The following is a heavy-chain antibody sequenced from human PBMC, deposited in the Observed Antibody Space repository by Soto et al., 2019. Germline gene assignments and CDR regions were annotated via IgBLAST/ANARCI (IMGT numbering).Heavy chain of an antibody. J-gene: IGHJ4*02. CDR1: GFTFSSYG. D-gene: IGHD1-7*01. V-gene: IGHV3-23*01. CDR3: AKDRREGGNYGFYSDC. Sequence: EVQLLESGGGLVQPGGSLRLSCAASGFTFSSYGMTWVRQAPGKGLEWVSFSSATGTGTDYADSVKGRFTISRDNTKNTLYLQMSSLRADDTAVYYGAKDRREGGNYGFYSDCWGQGALVIVSS. CDR2: SSATGTGT.